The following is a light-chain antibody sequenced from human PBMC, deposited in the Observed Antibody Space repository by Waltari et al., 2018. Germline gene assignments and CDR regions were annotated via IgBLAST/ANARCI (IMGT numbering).Light chain of an antibody. Sequence: SSELTQDPAVSVALGQTVRITCQGDSLRISYASWYQQKPGQAPVLVLYPKNKRHSGIPDRCSGSNSRTTYSLTISGAQAEEEADYYCNSRDSIGNEIFGGGTKLTVL. CDR3: NSRDSIGNEI. J-gene: IGLJ2*01. CDR1: SLRISY. V-gene: IGLV3-19*01. CDR2: PKN.